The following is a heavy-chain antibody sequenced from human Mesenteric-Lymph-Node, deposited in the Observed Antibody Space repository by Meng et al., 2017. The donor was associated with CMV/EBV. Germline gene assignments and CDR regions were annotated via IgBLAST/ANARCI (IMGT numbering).Heavy chain of an antibody. D-gene: IGHD2-2*02. CDR1: GFTFSDYY. Sequence: GESLKISCAASGFTFSDYYMNWVRQAPGKGLEWVSYISSSGSTIYYADSVKGRFTISRDNAKNSLYLQMNSLRAEDTAVYYCATGYCSGTTCYRAYLGQGTLVTVSS. J-gene: IGHJ4*02. CDR2: ISSSGSTI. V-gene: IGHV3-11*04. CDR3: ATGYCSGTTCYRAY.